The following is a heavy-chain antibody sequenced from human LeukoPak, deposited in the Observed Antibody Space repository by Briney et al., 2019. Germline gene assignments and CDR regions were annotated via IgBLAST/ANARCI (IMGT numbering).Heavy chain of an antibody. Sequence: GGSLRLSCVVSGFTFSSYSMIWVRQAPGKGLQWVANMKKDGSETKYVESVKGRFTISRDNAKNSLYLQMNSLRAEYTAVYYCGRHRSGSGTYFIDYWGQGTLVSVSS. CDR3: GRHRSGSGTYFIDY. J-gene: IGHJ4*02. V-gene: IGHV3-7*01. CDR2: MKKDGSET. D-gene: IGHD3-10*01. CDR1: GFTFSSYS.